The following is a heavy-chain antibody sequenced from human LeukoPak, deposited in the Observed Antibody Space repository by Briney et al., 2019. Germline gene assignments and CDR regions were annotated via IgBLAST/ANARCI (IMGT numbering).Heavy chain of an antibody. V-gene: IGHV5-51*01. Sequence: GESLKISCKGSGYRFTSYWIGWVRQMPGKGLEWMGIIYSPSLQGQVTISADKSISTAYLQWSSLKASDTAMHYCARRPYCSGGSCYSAAFDYWGQGTLVTVSS. D-gene: IGHD2-15*01. CDR1: GYRFTSYW. CDR2: IY. J-gene: IGHJ4*02. CDR3: ARRPYCSGGSCYSAAFDY.